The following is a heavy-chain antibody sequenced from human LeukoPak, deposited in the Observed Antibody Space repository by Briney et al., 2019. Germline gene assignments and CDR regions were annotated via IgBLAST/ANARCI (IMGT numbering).Heavy chain of an antibody. CDR3: ARWDSAVTGYY. CDR1: EFTFSDHY. CDR2: TINKANSYTT. D-gene: IGHD3-9*01. J-gene: IGHJ4*02. Sequence: GGSLRLASAATEFTFSDHYMDWVRQAPGKGLEMIGRTINKANSYTTQYAASVKGRFTISRDDSKNSLYLQMNSLKTEDTAVYYCARWDSAVTGYYWGQGTLVTVSS. V-gene: IGHV3-72*01.